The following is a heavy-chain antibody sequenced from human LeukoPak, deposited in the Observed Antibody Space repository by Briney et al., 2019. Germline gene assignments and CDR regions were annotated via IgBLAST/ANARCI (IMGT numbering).Heavy chain of an antibody. D-gene: IGHD5-18*01. Sequence: GGSLRLSCAASGFTVSSNYVSWVRQAPGKGLEWVSVIYSGGSTYYADSVKGRFTISRDNSKNTLYLQMNSLRAEDTAVYYCARVADSYGPWYFDYWGQGTLVTVSS. V-gene: IGHV3-53*01. CDR2: IYSGGST. CDR3: ARVADSYGPWYFDY. J-gene: IGHJ4*02. CDR1: GFTVSSNY.